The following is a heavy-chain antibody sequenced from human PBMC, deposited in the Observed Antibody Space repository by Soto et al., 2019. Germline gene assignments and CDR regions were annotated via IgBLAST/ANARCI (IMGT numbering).Heavy chain of an antibody. CDR3: ARERYCSGGSCDRYYYGMDV. D-gene: IGHD2-15*01. J-gene: IGHJ6*02. CDR1: GFTFSSYA. CDR2: ISYDGSNK. Sequence: PGGSLRLSCAASGFTFSSYAMHWVRQAPGKGLEWVAVISYDGSNKYYADSVKGRFTISRDNSKNTLYLQMNSLRAEDTAVYYCARERYCSGGSCDRYYYGMDVWGQGTTVTVSS. V-gene: IGHV3-30-3*01.